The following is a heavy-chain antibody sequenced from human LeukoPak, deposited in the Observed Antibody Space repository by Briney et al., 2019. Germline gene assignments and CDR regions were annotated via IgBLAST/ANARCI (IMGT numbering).Heavy chain of an antibody. CDR1: GDSVSSNSAA. CDR2: TYYRSKWYN. D-gene: IGHD2-2*01. Sequence: SQTLSLTCAISGDSVSSNSAAWNWIRQSPSRGLEWLGRTYYRSKWYNDYAVSVKSRITINPDTSKNQFSLQLNSVTPEDTAVYYCARDGYCSSTSCSDYYYMDVWGKGTTVAVSS. CDR3: ARDGYCSSTSCSDYYYMDV. J-gene: IGHJ6*03. V-gene: IGHV6-1*01.